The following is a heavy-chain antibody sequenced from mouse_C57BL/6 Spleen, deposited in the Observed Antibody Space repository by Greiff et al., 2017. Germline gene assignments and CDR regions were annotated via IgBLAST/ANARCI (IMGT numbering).Heavy chain of an antibody. Sequence: VQLQESGAELVKPGASVKLSCTASGFNIKDYYMHWVKQRTEQGLEWIGRIDPEDGETKYAPKFQGKATITADTSSNTAYLQLSSLTSEDTAVYYGARWGTTVVAPQAFAYWGQGTLVTVSA. J-gene: IGHJ3*01. D-gene: IGHD1-1*01. V-gene: IGHV14-2*01. CDR1: GFNIKDYY. CDR2: IDPEDGET. CDR3: ARWGTTVVAPQAFAY.